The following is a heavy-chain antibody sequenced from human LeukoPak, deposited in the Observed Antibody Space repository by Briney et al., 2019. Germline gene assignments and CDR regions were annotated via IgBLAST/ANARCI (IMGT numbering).Heavy chain of an antibody. V-gene: IGHV4-59*01. CDR1: GGSISSYY. Sequence: SETLSLTCTVSGGSISSYYWSWIRQPPGKGLEWIGYIYYSGSTNYNPSLKSRVTISVDTSKNQFSLKLSSVTAADTAVYYCARDRFFDYWGQGTLVTVSS. J-gene: IGHJ4*02. CDR2: IYYSGST. CDR3: ARDRFFDY. D-gene: IGHD3-3*01.